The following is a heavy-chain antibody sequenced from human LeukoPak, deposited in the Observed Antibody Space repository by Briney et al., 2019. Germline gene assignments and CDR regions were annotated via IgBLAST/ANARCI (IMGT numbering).Heavy chain of an antibody. D-gene: IGHD2/OR15-2a*01. CDR3: AKEKVPISMPAWYFDL. Sequence: GRSLRLSCAASGFTFSNYGMHWVRQTPGKGLEWVTVIAHDGSVQYYTDFVKGRFTISRDDSKNTLYLQMNSLRAEDTAIYYCAKEKVPISMPAWYFDLWGRGTLVTVSS. CDR2: IAHDGSVQ. CDR1: GFTFSNYG. V-gene: IGHV3-30*18. J-gene: IGHJ2*01.